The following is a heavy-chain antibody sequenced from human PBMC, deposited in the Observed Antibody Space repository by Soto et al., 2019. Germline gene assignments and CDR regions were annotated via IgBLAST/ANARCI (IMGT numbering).Heavy chain of an antibody. V-gene: IGHV1-18*01. D-gene: IGHD3-3*01. J-gene: IGHJ4*02. CDR3: ARDRSGYRFDY. CDR1: ADTFTSYG. CDR2: ISAYNGNT. Sequence: ASVKVSCKAPADTFTSYGISWVRQAPGQGLEWMGWISAYNGNTNYAQKLQGRVTMTTDTSTSTAYMELRSLRSDDTAVYYCARDRSGYRFDYWGQGTLVTVSS.